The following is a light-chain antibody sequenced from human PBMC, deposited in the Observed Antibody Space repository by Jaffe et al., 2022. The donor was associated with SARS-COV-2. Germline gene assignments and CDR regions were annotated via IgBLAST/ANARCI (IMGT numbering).Light chain of an antibody. CDR2: EGS. J-gene: IGLJ1*01. CDR3: CSYAGGGTYV. Sequence: QSALTQPASVSGSPGQSITISCTGTSNDVGNYNLVSWYQFHPDKAPKFIIYEGSKRPSGISNRFSGSKSGNTASLTISGLQAEDEADYYCCSYAGGGTYVFGTGTKVTVL. V-gene: IGLV2-23*01. CDR1: SNDVGNYNL.